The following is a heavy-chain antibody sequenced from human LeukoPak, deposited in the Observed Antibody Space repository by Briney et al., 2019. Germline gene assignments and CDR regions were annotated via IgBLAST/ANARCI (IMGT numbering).Heavy chain of an antibody. CDR1: GFTFSSSW. V-gene: IGHV3-7*01. CDR2: IKQDGSAQ. CDR3: VKSMAV. J-gene: IGHJ6*02. Sequence: GGSLRLSCAASGFTFSSSWMTWVRQAPGQGLEWVANIKQDGSAQNYVDSVRGRFTISRDNAKNSLYLQMNSLRAEDTAVYYCVKSMAVWGQGTTVTVSS.